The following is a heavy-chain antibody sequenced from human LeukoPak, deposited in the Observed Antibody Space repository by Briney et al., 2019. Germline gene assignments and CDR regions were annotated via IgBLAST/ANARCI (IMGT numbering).Heavy chain of an antibody. J-gene: IGHJ3*02. CDR2: ISYDGSNK. V-gene: IGHV3-30*03. CDR1: GFTFSSYG. Sequence: PGGSLRLSCAASGFTFSSYGMHWVRQAPGKGLEWVAVISYDGSNKYYADSVKGRFTISRDNSKNTLYLQMNSLRAEDTAVYYCARDRVRWGNAFDIWGQGTMVTVSS. CDR3: ARDRVRWGNAFDI. D-gene: IGHD3-16*01.